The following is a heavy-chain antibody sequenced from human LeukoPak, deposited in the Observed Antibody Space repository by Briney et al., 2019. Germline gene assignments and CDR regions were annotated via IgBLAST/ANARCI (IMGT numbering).Heavy chain of an antibody. CDR1: GFSLTGYD. CDR3: ARERGGASGHY. V-gene: IGHV1-2*02. J-gene: IGHJ4*02. D-gene: IGHD2-21*01. CDR2: INPNTGDT. Sequence: ASVKVSCKASGFSLTGYDMHWVRQAPGQGLEWMGWINPNTGDTNYAQKFQGRVTMTRDRPINTAYLEVSRLRSEYTGVYYCARERGGASGHYWGQGTVVSVFS.